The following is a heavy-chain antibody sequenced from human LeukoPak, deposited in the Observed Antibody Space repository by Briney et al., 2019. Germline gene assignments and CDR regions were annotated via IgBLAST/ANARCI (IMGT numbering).Heavy chain of an antibody. Sequence: SVKVSCKASGGTFSSYAISWVRQAPGQGLEWRGGIIPIFGTANYAQKFQGRVTITTDESTSTAYMELSSLRSEDTAVYYCARDLPGKYSSSPRWFDPWGQGTLVTVSS. J-gene: IGHJ5*02. V-gene: IGHV1-69*05. CDR2: IIPIFGTA. CDR3: ARDLPGKYSSSPRWFDP. D-gene: IGHD6-6*01. CDR1: GGTFSSYA.